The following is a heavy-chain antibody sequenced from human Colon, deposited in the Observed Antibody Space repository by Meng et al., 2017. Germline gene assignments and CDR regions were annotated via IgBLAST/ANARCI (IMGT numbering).Heavy chain of an antibody. Sequence: SGPTLVKPTQTLTLTCTFSGFSLSTSGMCVSWVRQPPGKALEWLALIDWDDDKYYSTSLKTRLTISKDTSKNQVVLTMTNMDPVDTATYYCARIPADGSGSYEYYYYGMDVWGQGTTVTVSS. V-gene: IGHV2-70*20. CDR2: IDWDDDK. D-gene: IGHD3-10*01. CDR1: GFSLSTSGMC. CDR3: ARIPADGSGSYEYYYYGMDV. J-gene: IGHJ6*02.